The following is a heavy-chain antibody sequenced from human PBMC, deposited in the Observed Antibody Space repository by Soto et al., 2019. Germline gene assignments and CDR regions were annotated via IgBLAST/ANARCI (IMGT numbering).Heavy chain of an antibody. CDR1: GFTFSHYG. J-gene: IGHJ3*02. D-gene: IGHD2-15*01. CDR3: AKGSVLGYCTGGSCYGDAFDI. Sequence: QVQLVESGGGVVQPGRSLRLSCAASGFTFSHYGMNWVRQAPGKGLEWVALISYDGSHKHYEDSVKGRFTISRDNSDNTLYLQMSSLTTEDTAVYYCAKGSVLGYCTGGSCYGDAFDIWGKGTMVTVSS. CDR2: ISYDGSHK. V-gene: IGHV3-30*18.